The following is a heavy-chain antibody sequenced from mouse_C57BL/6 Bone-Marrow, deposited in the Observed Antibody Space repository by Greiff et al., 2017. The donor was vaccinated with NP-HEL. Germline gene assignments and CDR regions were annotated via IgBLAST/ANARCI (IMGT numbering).Heavy chain of an antibody. CDR1: GYTFTDYE. CDR3: TSSTLYGSSLFDY. J-gene: IGHJ2*01. CDR2: IDPETGGT. D-gene: IGHD1-1*01. Sequence: QVQLKESGAELVRPGASVTLSCKASGYTFTDYEMHWVKQTPVHGLEWIGAIDPETGGTAYHQKFKGKAILTADKSSRTAYMELRSLTSEDSAVYYCTSSTLYGSSLFDYWGQGTTLTVSS. V-gene: IGHV1-15*01.